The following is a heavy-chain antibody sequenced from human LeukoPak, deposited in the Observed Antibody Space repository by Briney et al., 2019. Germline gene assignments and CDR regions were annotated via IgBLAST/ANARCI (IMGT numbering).Heavy chain of an antibody. Sequence: SETLSLTCTVSGGSISSYYWGWIRQPPGKGLEWIGYIYFSGSTYYNPSLKSRVTISVDTSKNQFSLNLSSLTAADTAVYYCARDYGGHHLDYWGQGTLVTVSS. CDR2: IYFSGST. CDR1: GGSISSYY. J-gene: IGHJ4*02. V-gene: IGHV4-59*12. D-gene: IGHD4-23*01. CDR3: ARDYGGHHLDY.